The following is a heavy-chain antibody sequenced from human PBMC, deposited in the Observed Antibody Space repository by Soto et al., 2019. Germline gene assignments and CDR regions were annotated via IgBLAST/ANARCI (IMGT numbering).Heavy chain of an antibody. J-gene: IGHJ4*02. V-gene: IGHV1-2*04. CDR1: GYTFTGYY. Sequence: VASVKVSCKASGYTFTGYYMHWVRQAPGQGLEWMGWINPNSGGTNYAQKFQGWVTMTRDTSIGTAYMELSRLRSDDTAVYYCAREVKSYYYGSGSYYNKYFDYWGQGTLVTVSS. CDR3: AREVKSYYYGSGSYYNKYFDY. CDR2: INPNSGGT. D-gene: IGHD3-10*01.